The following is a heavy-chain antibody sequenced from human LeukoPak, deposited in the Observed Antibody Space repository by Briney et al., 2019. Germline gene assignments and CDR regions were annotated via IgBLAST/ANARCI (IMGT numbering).Heavy chain of an antibody. D-gene: IGHD3-22*01. CDR3: AKDGRITMIVVVDDAFDI. CDR2: ISGSGGST. J-gene: IGHJ3*02. V-gene: IGHV3-23*01. Sequence: SGGSLRLSCAASGFTFSSYAMSWVRQAPGKGLEWVSAISGSGGSTYYADSVKGRFTISRDNSKNTLYLQMNSLRAEDTAVYYCAKDGRITMIVVVDDAFDIWGQGTIVTVSS. CDR1: GFTFSSYA.